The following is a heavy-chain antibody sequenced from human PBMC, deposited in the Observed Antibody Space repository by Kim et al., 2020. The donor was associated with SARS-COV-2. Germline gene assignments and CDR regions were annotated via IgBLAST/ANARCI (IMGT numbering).Heavy chain of an antibody. J-gene: IGHJ4*02. D-gene: IGHD6-19*01. CDR1: GFTFSDYY. CDR2: ISSSGSTI. Sequence: GGSLRLSCAASGFTFSDYYMSWIRQAPGKGLEWVSYISSSGSTIYYADSVKGRFTISRDNAKNSLYLQMNSLRAEDTAVYYCARAPGSGWYEGPHSEFDYWGQGTLVTVSS. V-gene: IGHV3-11*01. CDR3: ARAPGSGWYEGPHSEFDY.